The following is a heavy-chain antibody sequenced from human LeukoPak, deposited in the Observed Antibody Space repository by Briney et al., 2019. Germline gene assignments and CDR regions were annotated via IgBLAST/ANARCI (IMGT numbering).Heavy chain of an antibody. D-gene: IGHD5-18*01. V-gene: IGHV4-59*01. CDR2: IYYSGST. CDR1: GGPINSYY. J-gene: IGHJ3*02. Sequence: KPSETLSLTCTVSGGPINSYYWSWIRQPPGKGLEWIGYIYYSGSTNYNPSLKSRVTISVDTSKNQFSLKLSSVTAADTAVYFWAREDTAMVRTAFDIWGQGTMVTVSS. CDR3: AREDTAMVRTAFDI.